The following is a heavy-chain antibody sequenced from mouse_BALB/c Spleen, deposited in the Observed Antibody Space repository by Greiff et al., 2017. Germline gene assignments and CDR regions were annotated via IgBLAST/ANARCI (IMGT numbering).Heavy chain of an antibody. D-gene: IGHD2-14*01. CDR2: ISDGGSYT. Sequence: EVQRVESGGGLVKPGGSLKLSCAASGFTFSDYYMYWVRQTPEKRLEWVATISDGGSYTYYPDSVKGRFTISRDNAKNNLYLQMSSLKSEDTAMYYCARVYYRYGAMDYWGQGTSVTVSS. J-gene: IGHJ4*01. V-gene: IGHV5-4*02. CDR3: ARVYYRYGAMDY. CDR1: GFTFSDYY.